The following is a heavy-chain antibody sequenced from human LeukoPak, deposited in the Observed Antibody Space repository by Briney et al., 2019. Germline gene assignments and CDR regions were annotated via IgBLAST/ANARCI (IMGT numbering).Heavy chain of an antibody. D-gene: IGHD2-2*01. J-gene: IGHJ6*03. Sequence: SETLSLTCTVSGGSISSYYWSWIRQPPGKGLEWIGYIYYSGSTNYNPSLKSRVTISVDTSKNQFSLKLSSVTAADTAVYYCARADQDIVVVPAAAGYYMDVWGKGTTVTVSS. V-gene: IGHV4-59*01. CDR1: GGSISSYY. CDR2: IYYSGST. CDR3: ARADQDIVVVPAAAGYYMDV.